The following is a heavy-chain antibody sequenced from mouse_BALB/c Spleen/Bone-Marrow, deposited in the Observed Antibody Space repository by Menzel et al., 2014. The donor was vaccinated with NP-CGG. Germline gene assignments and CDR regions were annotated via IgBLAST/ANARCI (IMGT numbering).Heavy chain of an antibody. CDR3: ARPNTDYFDY. J-gene: IGHJ2*01. CDR1: GFTFXSYA. Sequence: EVKVEESGGGLVKPGGSLKLSCAASGFTFXSYAMSWIRQTPEKRLEWVATISSGGNYTYYPDSVKGRFTISRDDAKNTLYLQMSSLRSEDTAMYYCARPNTDYFDYWGQGTTLTVSS. D-gene: IGHD5-1-1*01. V-gene: IGHV5-9-1*01. CDR2: ISSGGNYT.